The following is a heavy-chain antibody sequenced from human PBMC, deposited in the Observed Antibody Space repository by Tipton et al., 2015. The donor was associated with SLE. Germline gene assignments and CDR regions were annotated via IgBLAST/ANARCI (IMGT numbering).Heavy chain of an antibody. CDR2: IHYSGST. CDR3: ARHEAAPGTAGWFFDL. J-gene: IGHJ2*01. V-gene: IGHV4-39*01. CDR1: GGSISRSDCH. Sequence: TLSLTCNVSGGSISRSDCHWGWIRQPPGKGLEWIANIHYSGSTYYKSSLKSRVTISIDTSRNQLSLNLRSATAADTAVYYCARHEAAPGTAGWFFDLWGRGTLVTVSS. D-gene: IGHD6-13*01.